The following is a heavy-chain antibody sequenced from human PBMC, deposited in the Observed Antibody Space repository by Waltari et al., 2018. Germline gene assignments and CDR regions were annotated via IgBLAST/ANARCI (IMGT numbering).Heavy chain of an antibody. Sequence: QVQLVQSGAEVKKPGASVKVSCKASGYTFTGYYMHWVRQAPGQGLEWMGWINPNSGGTNYAQKFQGRVTMTRDTCISTAYMELSRLRSDDTAVYYCARLKYAVGAPYYFDYWGQGTLVTVSS. CDR3: ARLKYAVGAPYYFDY. CDR2: INPNSGGT. CDR1: GYTFTGYY. D-gene: IGHD1-26*01. V-gene: IGHV1-2*02. J-gene: IGHJ4*02.